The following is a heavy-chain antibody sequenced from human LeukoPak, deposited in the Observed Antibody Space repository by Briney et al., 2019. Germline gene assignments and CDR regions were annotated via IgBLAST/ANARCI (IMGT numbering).Heavy chain of an antibody. CDR1: GGSISGHY. J-gene: IGHJ6*02. V-gene: IGHV4-59*11. CDR3: ARFGVDYDMDV. CDR2: IHYSGKA. D-gene: IGHD3-16*01. Sequence: SETLSLTCAVSGGSISGHYWTWIRQPPGKGLEWIGQIHYSGKADYNPSLRSRINISVDMSKNQMSLKVNSVTAADTAVYYCARFGVDYDMDVWGQGTTVTVS.